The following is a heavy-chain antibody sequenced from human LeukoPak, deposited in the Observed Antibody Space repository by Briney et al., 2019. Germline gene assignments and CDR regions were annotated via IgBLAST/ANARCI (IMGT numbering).Heavy chain of an antibody. V-gene: IGHV3-74*01. Sequence: GGSLRLSCAASGFTFTTYWMHWVRQAPGKGLVWVSHINSDGSITSYADSVKGRFTISRDNAKNTLYLQMNSLRAEDTAVYYCAKGAYGSGSYDYWGQGTLVTVSS. CDR2: INSDGSIT. CDR1: GFTFTTYW. J-gene: IGHJ4*02. D-gene: IGHD3-10*01. CDR3: AKGAYGSGSYDY.